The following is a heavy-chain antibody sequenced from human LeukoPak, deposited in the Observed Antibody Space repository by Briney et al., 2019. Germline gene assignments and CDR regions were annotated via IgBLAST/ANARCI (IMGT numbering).Heavy chain of an antibody. Sequence: ASVKVSCKASGYTFTSYGISWVRQAPGQGLEWMGWISAYNGNTNYAQNLQGRVTMTTDTSTSTAYMEVRSLRSDDTAVYYCARDRQSCSDSSCLVDSWGQGTLVIVSS. V-gene: IGHV1-18*01. CDR3: ARDRQSCSDSSCLVDS. CDR1: GYTFTSYG. CDR2: ISAYNGNT. J-gene: IGHJ4*02. D-gene: IGHD2-2*01.